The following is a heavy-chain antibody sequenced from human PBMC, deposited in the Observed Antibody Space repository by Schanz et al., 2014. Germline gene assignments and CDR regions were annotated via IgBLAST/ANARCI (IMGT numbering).Heavy chain of an antibody. J-gene: IGHJ4*02. V-gene: IGHV3-48*02. Sequence: EVYLVESGGGLVQPGGSLRLSCAASGFTFFTYNMNWVRQAPGRGLEWVSYISSSSTTMYYADSVKGRFTISRDNAKSSLYLQMNSLRDEDTAVYYCAKVPYSSSWDYFDYWGQGTLVTVSS. D-gene: IGHD6-13*01. CDR2: ISSSSTTM. CDR1: GFTFFTYN. CDR3: AKVPYSSSWDYFDY.